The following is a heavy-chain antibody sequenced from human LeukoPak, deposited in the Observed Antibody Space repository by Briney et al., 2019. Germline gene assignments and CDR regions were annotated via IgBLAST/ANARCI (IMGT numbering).Heavy chain of an antibody. D-gene: IGHD6-6*01. CDR3: ARETSIAARLYYYYGMDV. V-gene: IGHV4-4*07. Sequence: SETLSLTCTVSGGSISSYYWSWIRQPAGKGLEWIGRIYTSGSTNYNPSLKGRVTMSVDTSKNQFSLKLSSVTAADTAVYYCARETSIAARLYYYYGMDVWGQGTTVTVSS. CDR1: GGSISSYY. J-gene: IGHJ6*02. CDR2: IYTSGST.